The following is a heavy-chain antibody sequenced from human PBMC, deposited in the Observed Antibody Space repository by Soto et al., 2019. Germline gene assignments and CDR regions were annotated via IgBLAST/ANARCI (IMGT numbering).Heavy chain of an antibody. D-gene: IGHD2-2*01. V-gene: IGHV4-34*01. CDR2: INHSGST. CDR1: GGSFSGYY. CDR3: ARGPSIVVVPAANDYYMDV. Sequence: SETLSLTCAVYGGSFSGYYWSWIRQPPEKGLEWIGEINHSGSTNYNPSLKSRVTISVDTSKNQFSLKLSSVTAADTAVYYCARGPSIVVVPAANDYYMDVWGKGTTVTVSS. J-gene: IGHJ6*03.